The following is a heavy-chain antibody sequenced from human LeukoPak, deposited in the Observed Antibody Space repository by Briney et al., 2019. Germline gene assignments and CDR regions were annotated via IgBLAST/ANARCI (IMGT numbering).Heavy chain of an antibody. D-gene: IGHD3-10*01. J-gene: IGHJ4*02. CDR2: INPNSGDT. CDR1: GYTFTGYY. CDR3: ARGGSGSYDNLLFDY. V-gene: IGHV1-2*02. Sequence: GASVKVSCKASGYTFTGYYMHWVRQAPGQGLEWMGWINPNSGDTNYAQKFQGRVTMTSDTSISTAYMELSRLRSDDTAFYYCARGGSGSYDNLLFDYWGQGALVTVSS.